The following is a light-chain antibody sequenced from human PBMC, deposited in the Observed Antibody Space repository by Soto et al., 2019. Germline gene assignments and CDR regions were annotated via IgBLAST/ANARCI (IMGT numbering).Light chain of an antibody. Sequence: EIVMTQSPATLSVSPGARATLSCRASQSVSSNLAWYQQKPGQAPRLLIYGASTRATGIPARFSGSGSGTEFTLTIRSLQSEDFAVYYCQQYNNWPPVWTVGQGTKVDIK. CDR2: GAS. J-gene: IGKJ1*01. V-gene: IGKV3-15*01. CDR3: QQYNNWPPVWT. CDR1: QSVSSN.